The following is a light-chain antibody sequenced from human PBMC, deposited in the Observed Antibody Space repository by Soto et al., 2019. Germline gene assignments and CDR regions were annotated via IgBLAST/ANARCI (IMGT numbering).Light chain of an antibody. CDR3: SSYRRDILVV. J-gene: IGLJ2*01. V-gene: IGLV2-14*01. CDR1: SSDIGGHNY. Sequence: QSALTQPASVSGSPGQSITISCTGTSSDIGGHNYVSWFQQHPGKVPKLVIYNVSVRPSGVSDRFSGFKSGNTASLTISGLQAEDEADYYCSSYRRDILVVFGGGTKLTVL. CDR2: NVS.